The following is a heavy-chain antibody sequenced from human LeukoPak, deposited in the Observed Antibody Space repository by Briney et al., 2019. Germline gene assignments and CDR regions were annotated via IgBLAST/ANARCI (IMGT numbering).Heavy chain of an antibody. CDR1: GFTFSSYS. V-gene: IGHV3-48*01. CDR2: ISSSSSSTI. CDR3: AKGGGLLSIDY. J-gene: IGHJ4*02. Sequence: GGSLRLSCAASGFTFSSYSMNWVRQAPGKGLEWVSYISSSSSSTIYYADSVKGRFTISRDNSKNTLYLQMNSLRAEDTAVYYCAKGGGLLSIDYWGQGTLVTVSS. D-gene: IGHD3-10*01.